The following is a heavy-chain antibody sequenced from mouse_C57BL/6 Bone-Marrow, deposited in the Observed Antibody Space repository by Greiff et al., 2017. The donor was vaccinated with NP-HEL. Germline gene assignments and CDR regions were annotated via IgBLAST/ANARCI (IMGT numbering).Heavy chain of an antibody. J-gene: IGHJ4*01. CDR2: ISSGSSTI. CDR1: GFTFSDYG. Sequence: VQLQQSGGGLVKPGGSLKLSCAASGFTFSDYGMHWVRQAPEKGLEWVAYISSGSSTIYYADTVKGRFTISRDNAKNTLFLQMTSLRSEDTAMYYCAVPLGNAMDYWGQGTSVTVSS. D-gene: IGHD2-10*02. CDR3: AVPLGNAMDY. V-gene: IGHV5-17*01.